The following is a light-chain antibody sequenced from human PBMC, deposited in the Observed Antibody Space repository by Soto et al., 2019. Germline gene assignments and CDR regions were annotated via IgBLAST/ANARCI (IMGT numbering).Light chain of an antibody. J-gene: IGKJ1*01. V-gene: IGKV3-15*01. CDR3: QHYNNWPPWT. Sequence: EIVMTQSPATLSVSPGESATLSCRASQSVSSNLAWYQQKPGQSPRLLIFGASTRAAGTPARFSGSGSGTEFTLTISSLQPEDFAIYYCQHYNNWPPWTFGQGTKVEIK. CDR2: GAS. CDR1: QSVSSN.